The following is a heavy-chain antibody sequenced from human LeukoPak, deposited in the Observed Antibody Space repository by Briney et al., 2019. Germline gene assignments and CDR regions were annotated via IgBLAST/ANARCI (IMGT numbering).Heavy chain of an antibody. J-gene: IGHJ6*02. D-gene: IGHD1-1*01. CDR1: GFTLGGFA. CDR3: AKDLHYKEARDV. CDR2: IFIVYKT. Sequence: PGGSLRHSPVPPGFTLGGFAMSWVRQAPRRGVEWVSRIFIVYKTHYSESVKGRFAISIDNSQSMVFLQMNSLRAEDTALYYCAKDLHYKEARDVWGQGTAVTVSS. V-gene: IGHV3-23*03.